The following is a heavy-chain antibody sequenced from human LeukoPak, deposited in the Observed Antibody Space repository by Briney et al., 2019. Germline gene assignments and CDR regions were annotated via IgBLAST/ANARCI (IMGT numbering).Heavy chain of an antibody. V-gene: IGHV4-59*01. Sequence: SETLSLTCTVSGGSISSYYWSWIRQPPGKGLEWIGYIYYSGSTNYNPSLKSRVTISVDTSKNQFSLKLSSVTAADTAVYYCARVSSFYDILTGYPQALPHAFDIWGQGTMVTVSS. D-gene: IGHD3-9*01. CDR3: ARVSSFYDILTGYPQALPHAFDI. CDR1: GGSISSYY. CDR2: IYYSGST. J-gene: IGHJ3*02.